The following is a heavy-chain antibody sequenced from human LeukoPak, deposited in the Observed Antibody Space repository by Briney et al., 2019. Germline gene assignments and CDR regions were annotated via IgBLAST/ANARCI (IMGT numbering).Heavy chain of an antibody. CDR3: ASAYIVVVPAARYFQH. CDR2: INHSGST. Sequence: PSETLSLTSAVYDGSFSGYYLSWIRQPLGKGLEWIGEINHSGSTNYNPSLKSRVTISVDTSKNQFSLKLSSVTAADTAVYYCASAYIVVVPAARYFQHLGQGTLVTVSS. CDR1: DGSFSGYY. J-gene: IGHJ1*01. D-gene: IGHD2-2*01. V-gene: IGHV4-34*01.